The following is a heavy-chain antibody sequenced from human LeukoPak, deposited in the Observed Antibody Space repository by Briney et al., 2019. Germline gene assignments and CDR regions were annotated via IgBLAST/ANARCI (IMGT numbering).Heavy chain of an antibody. V-gene: IGHV3-23*01. D-gene: IGHD2-8*01. CDR3: AKDTSIGRYCTNGVCSPFDY. J-gene: IGHJ4*02. CDR1: GFTFSSYA. Sequence: PGGSLRLSCAASGFTFSSYAMSWVRQAPGKGLEWVSAISDNDGSTYDADSVKGRFTISRDNSKNTLYLQMNSLRAEDTAVYYCAKDTSIGRYCTNGVCSPFDYWGQGTLVTVSS. CDR2: ISDNDGST.